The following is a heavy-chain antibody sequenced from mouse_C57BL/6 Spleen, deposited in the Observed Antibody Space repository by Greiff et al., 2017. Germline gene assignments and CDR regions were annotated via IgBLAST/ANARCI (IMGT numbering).Heavy chain of an antibody. CDR1: GFTFSSYA. D-gene: IGHD1-1*01. Sequence: EVKLMESGGGLVKPGGSLKLSCAASGFTFSSYAMSWVRQTPEKRLEWVATISDGGSYTYYPDNVKGRFTISRDKTKNNLYLQMSHLKSEDTAMYYCARDRGSTPCDYWGQGTTLTVSS. CDR3: ARDRGSTPCDY. V-gene: IGHV5-4*01. CDR2: ISDGGSYT. J-gene: IGHJ2*01.